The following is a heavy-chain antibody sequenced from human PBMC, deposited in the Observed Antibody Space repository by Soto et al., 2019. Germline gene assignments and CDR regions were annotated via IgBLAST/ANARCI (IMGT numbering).Heavy chain of an antibody. CDR2: INPNSGGT. CDR1: GYTFPGYY. CDR3: ARGLVTGTTSWAMDV. D-gene: IGHD1-7*01. Sequence: PSVKVSCKASGYTFPGYYMHWVRQAPGQGLEWMGWINPNSGGTNYAQKFQGWVTMTRDTSISTAYMELSRLRSDDTAVYYCARGLVTGTTSWAMDVWGKGTTVTVSS. J-gene: IGHJ6*03. V-gene: IGHV1-2*04.